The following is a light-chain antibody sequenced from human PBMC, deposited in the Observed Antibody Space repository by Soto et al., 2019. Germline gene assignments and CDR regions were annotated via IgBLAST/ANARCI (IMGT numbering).Light chain of an antibody. J-gene: IGKJ1*01. Sequence: EIVMTQSPATLSVSPGERATLACRASQSVSRNLAWYQQKPGQAPRLLIYGTSTRATGIPARFSGSGSGTDFTLTISSLQSEDFAVYYCQQYNNWPPWTFGQGTKVELK. CDR3: QQYNNWPPWT. V-gene: IGKV3-15*01. CDR1: QSVSRN. CDR2: GTS.